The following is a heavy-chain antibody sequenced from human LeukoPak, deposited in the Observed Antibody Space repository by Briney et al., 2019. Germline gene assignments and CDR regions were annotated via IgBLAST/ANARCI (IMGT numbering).Heavy chain of an antibody. V-gene: IGHV3-48*03. CDR1: GFTFSSYE. J-gene: IGHJ4*02. D-gene: IGHD6-13*01. CDR2: ISSSGSTI. Sequence: PGGSLRLSCAASGFTFSSYEMNWVRQAPGKGLEWVSYISSSGSTIYYADSVKGRFTISRGNSKNTLYLQMSSLRAEDTAVYYCVKGRLYSSSWFGPDYWGQGTLVTVSS. CDR3: VKGRLYSSSWFGPDY.